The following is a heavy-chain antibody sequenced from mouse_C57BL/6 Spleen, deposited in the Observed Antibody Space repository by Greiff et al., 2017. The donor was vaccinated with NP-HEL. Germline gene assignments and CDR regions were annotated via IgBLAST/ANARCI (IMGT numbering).Heavy chain of an antibody. CDR1: GYTFTSYG. Sequence: VQLQQSGAELARPGASVKLSCKASGYTFTSYGISWVKQRTGQGLEWIGEIYPRSGNTYYNEKFKGKATLTADKSSSTAYMELRSLTSEDSAVYFCARSRIYYYGSSQYYYAMDYWGQGTSVTVSS. J-gene: IGHJ4*01. D-gene: IGHD1-1*01. V-gene: IGHV1-81*01. CDR2: IYPRSGNT. CDR3: ARSRIYYYGSSQYYYAMDY.